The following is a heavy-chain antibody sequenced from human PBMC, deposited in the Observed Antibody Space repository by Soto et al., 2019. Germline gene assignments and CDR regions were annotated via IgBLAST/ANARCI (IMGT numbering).Heavy chain of an antibody. V-gene: IGHV3-30-3*01. CDR2: ISFDGTKK. CDR3: AREYDYGYRYIIYGLDV. Sequence: QAQLVESGGGVVQPGRSLRLSCAASGFTFNIYALHWVRQAPGKGLEWVAVISFDGTKKYYSDSVKGRFTISRDNLKNTLYLQMNNLRVEDAALYFCAREYDYGYRYIIYGLDVWGQGTTVTVSS. CDR1: GFTFNIYA. D-gene: IGHD4-17*01. J-gene: IGHJ6*01.